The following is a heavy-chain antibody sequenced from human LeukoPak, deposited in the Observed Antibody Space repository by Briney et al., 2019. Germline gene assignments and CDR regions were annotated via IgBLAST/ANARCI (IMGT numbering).Heavy chain of an antibody. J-gene: IGHJ4*02. CDR1: GFTFSGYG. Sequence: PGGSLRLSCAASGFTFSGYGMHWVRQAPGKGLEWVAVTSYDGSNKYYADSVKGRFTIAGDNSKNILYLQMNSLRADDTAVYYCAKDMHYDSSGYYGLQFDSWGQGTLVTVSS. V-gene: IGHV3-30*18. CDR2: TSYDGSNK. CDR3: AKDMHYDSSGYYGLQFDS. D-gene: IGHD3-22*01.